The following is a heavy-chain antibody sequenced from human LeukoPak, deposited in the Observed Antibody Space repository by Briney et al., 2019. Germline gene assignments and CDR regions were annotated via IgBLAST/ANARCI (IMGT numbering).Heavy chain of an antibody. V-gene: IGHV4-34*01. D-gene: IGHD3-16*02. CDR3: ARMSGSSSYTGWFDP. J-gene: IGHJ5*02. Sequence: SETLSLTCAVYGGSYSGYYWRWLRQPPGNGLEWIGEIKHSGSTNYNPSLKSRVTISVDTSKNQFSLKLSSVTAEDTAVYSCARMSGSSSYTGWFDPWGQGTLVTVSS. CDR1: GGSYSGYY. CDR2: IKHSGST.